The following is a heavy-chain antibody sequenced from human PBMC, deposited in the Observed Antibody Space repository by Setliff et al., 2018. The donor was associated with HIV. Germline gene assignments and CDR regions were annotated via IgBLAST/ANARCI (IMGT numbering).Heavy chain of an antibody. CDR1: GSSISSNSY. CDR2: IYHRGGT. Sequence: NPSETLSLTCSVSGSSISSNSYWWAWIRQPPGKGLEYIGTIYHRGGTFNNPSLKSRVVMSVDISKNQFSLKLTSVTAADTATYYCARDTGVNVAPDGRGYHTFDFWGRGTMVTVSS. V-gene: IGHV4-38-2*02. J-gene: IGHJ3*01. D-gene: IGHD2-8*02. CDR3: ARDTGVNVAPDGRGYHTFDF.